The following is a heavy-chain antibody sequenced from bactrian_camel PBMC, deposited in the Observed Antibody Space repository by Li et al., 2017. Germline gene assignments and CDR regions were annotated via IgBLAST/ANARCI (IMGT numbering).Heavy chain of an antibody. D-gene: IGHD6*01. CDR1: GLTSTTYGG. J-gene: IGHJ4*01. V-gene: IGHV3-3*01. CDR3: ACDGGSWSN. Sequence: HVQLVESGGGSVQAGGSQRLSCAVSGLTSTTYGGNCLGWFRQRPGKEREGVASIWTYDGRTSFADSVKGRFTISRDNAKNTLYLQLNNLKADDTAIYFCACDGGSWSNWGQGTQVTVSS. CDR2: IWTYDGRT.